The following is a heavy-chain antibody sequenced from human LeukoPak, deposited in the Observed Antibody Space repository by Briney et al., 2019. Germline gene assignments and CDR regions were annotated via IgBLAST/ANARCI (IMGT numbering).Heavy chain of an antibody. CDR1: GGSISGYY. Sequence: SETLSLTCTVSGGSISGYYWSWIRQPAGKGLEWIGRIYTSGSTNYNPSLKGRVTISVDKSKNQLSLKLSSVTAADSAVYYCAGRGYWGQGILVTVSS. CDR2: IYTSGST. J-gene: IGHJ4*02. V-gene: IGHV4-4*07. CDR3: AGRGY.